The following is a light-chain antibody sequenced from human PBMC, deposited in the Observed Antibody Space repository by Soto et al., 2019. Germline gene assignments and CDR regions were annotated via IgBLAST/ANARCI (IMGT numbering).Light chain of an antibody. V-gene: IGLV2-14*03. J-gene: IGLJ2*01. Sequence: QSALTQPASVSGSPGQSIAISCTGTSSDVGAYDYVSWYQQHPGTAPKLMIFDVNYRPSGVSNRFSGSKSGNTASLTISGLQAEDEADYYCSSYTSSSSVIFGGGTKLTVL. CDR2: DVN. CDR1: SSDVGAYDY. CDR3: SSYTSSSSVI.